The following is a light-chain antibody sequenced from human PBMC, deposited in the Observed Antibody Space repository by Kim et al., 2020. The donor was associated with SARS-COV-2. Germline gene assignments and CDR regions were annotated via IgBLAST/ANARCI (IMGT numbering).Light chain of an antibody. V-gene: IGKV3-20*01. Sequence: EIVLTQSPGTLSLSPGERATLSCRASQSISSNYLAWYQQKPGQAPRLLIYNAFSRAPGIPDRFSGSGSGTDFTLTINRLEPEDFAVYSCQQYHSSPWTLGQGTRVDIK. CDR2: NAF. CDR3: QQYHSSPWT. CDR1: QSISSNY. J-gene: IGKJ1*01.